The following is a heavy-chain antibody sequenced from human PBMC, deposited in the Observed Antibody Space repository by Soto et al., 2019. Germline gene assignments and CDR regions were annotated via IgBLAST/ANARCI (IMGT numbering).Heavy chain of an antibody. CDR2: INDRGSI. V-gene: IGHV4-34*01. CDR3: ARESHDILTGPPWVWYFDL. J-gene: IGHJ2*01. CDR1: GGSFSGYY. D-gene: IGHD3-9*01. Sequence: QVQLQQWGAGPLRPLETLSLTCGVSGGSFSGYYWAWIRQSPGKGLEWIGEINDRGSINYNPSLKSRVSISGDTYKNHYSLNLRSVTAADTAVYYCARESHDILTGPPWVWYFDLWGRGTLVTVSS.